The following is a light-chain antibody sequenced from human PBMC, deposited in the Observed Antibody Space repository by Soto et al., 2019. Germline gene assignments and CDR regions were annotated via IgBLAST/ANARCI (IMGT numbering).Light chain of an antibody. CDR3: CSYAGSPRYV. V-gene: IGLV2-11*01. J-gene: IGLJ1*01. Sequence: QSALTQPRSVSGSPGHSVTISCSGTSSDVGGYNYVSWYQQHPGKAPKVMIYDVSERPSGVPDRFSGSKSGNTASLTISGLQAEDEADYYCCSYAGSPRYVFGTGTKLTVL. CDR2: DVS. CDR1: SSDVGGYNY.